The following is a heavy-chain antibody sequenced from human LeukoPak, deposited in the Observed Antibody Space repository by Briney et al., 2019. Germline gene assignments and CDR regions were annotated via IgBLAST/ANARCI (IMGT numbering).Heavy chain of an antibody. Sequence: GGSLRLSCAASGFTFSSYAMSWVRQAPGKGLEWVSAISGSGGSTYYADSVEGRFTISRDNSKNTLYLQMNSLRAEDTAVYYCAKAEWGPVAANFDYWGQGTLVTVSS. D-gene: IGHD6-19*01. CDR1: GFTFSSYA. CDR2: ISGSGGST. J-gene: IGHJ4*02. CDR3: AKAEWGPVAANFDY. V-gene: IGHV3-23*01.